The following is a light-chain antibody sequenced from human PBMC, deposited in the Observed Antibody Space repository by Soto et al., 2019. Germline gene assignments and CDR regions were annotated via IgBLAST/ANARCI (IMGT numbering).Light chain of an antibody. Sequence: DIQMTQSPSSLSASVGERVTITCRASQSIDKYLNWYQHKPGKAPYLLIYAASHLRSGVPTTFSGSGTGTSFTLTISSLQYEDLETYYCQQSYSSPGTLGRWTKVELK. J-gene: IGKJ1*01. V-gene: IGKV1-39*01. CDR3: QQSYSSPGT. CDR2: AAS. CDR1: QSIDKY.